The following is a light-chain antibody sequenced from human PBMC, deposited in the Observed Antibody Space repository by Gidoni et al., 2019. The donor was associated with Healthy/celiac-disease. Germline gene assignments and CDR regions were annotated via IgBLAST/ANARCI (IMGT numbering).Light chain of an antibody. Sequence: EILLTQSPSTLSLSPGERATPSCRASQSVSSYLAGYHQKPGKAPRLLIYDASNSATGIPASFSGSGSGTDFTLTISSLEPEDFAVYYCQQRSNWPPITFGHGTRLEIK. J-gene: IGKJ5*01. CDR2: DAS. CDR1: QSVSSY. CDR3: QQRSNWPPIT. V-gene: IGKV3-11*01.